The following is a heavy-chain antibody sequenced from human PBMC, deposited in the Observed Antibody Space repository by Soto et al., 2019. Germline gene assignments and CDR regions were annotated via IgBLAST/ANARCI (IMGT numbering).Heavy chain of an antibody. Sequence: SVKVSCKASGGTFSSYAISWVRQAPGQGLEWMGGIIPIFGTANYAQKFQGRVMITADESTSTAYMELSSLRTEDTAVYYCARSTPYYYDSIGDNNPRSLDYWGQGTLVTVSS. CDR2: IIPIFGTA. V-gene: IGHV1-69*13. CDR3: ARSTPYYYDSIGDNNPRSLDY. CDR1: GGTFSSYA. D-gene: IGHD3-22*01. J-gene: IGHJ4*02.